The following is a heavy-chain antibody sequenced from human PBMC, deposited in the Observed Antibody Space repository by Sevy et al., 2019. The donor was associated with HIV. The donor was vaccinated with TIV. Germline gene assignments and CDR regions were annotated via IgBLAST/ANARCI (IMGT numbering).Heavy chain of an antibody. CDR2: ISGSGDTT. CDR3: AKAPISYGTSDGWLWGFDS. Sequence: GGSLRLSCAASGFTFSDYAMNWVRQAPGTGLEWVSAISGSGDTTYYAYSVRGRFTVSRDNSRNTLHLQMNTLTVEDTALYFCAKAPISYGTSDGWLWGFDSWGQGTLVTVSS. J-gene: IGHJ4*02. V-gene: IGHV3-23*01. D-gene: IGHD6-19*01. CDR1: GFTFSDYA.